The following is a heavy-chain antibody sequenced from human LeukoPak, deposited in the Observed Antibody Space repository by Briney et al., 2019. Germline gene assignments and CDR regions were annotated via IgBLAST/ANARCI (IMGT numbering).Heavy chain of an antibody. D-gene: IGHD3-22*01. CDR2: ISRDGDNE. CDR3: AKVSVVAGRNAFDI. CDR1: GFPFNTYA. J-gene: IGHJ3*02. V-gene: IGHV3-30*07. Sequence: GGSLRLSCAASGFPFNTYAMHWVRQAPGKGLEWVALISRDGDNEYYADSVKGRFTISRDNSKNMLYLQMNSLRVEDTAIYYCAKVSVVAGRNAFDIWGQGTMVTVSS.